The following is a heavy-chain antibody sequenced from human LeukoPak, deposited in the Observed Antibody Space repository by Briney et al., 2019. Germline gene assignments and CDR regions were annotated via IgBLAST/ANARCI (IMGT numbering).Heavy chain of an antibody. CDR1: GGSISSYY. V-gene: IGHV4-59*01. CDR2: IYYSGSI. D-gene: IGHD3-22*01. Sequence: SETLSLTCTVSGGSISSYYWSWIRQPPGKGLEWIGYIYYSGSINYNPSLKSRVTISVDTSKNQFSLKLSSVTAADTAVYYCARWDVRVITPYYYYYGMDVWGQGTTVTVSS. CDR3: ARWDVRVITPYYYYYGMDV. J-gene: IGHJ6*02.